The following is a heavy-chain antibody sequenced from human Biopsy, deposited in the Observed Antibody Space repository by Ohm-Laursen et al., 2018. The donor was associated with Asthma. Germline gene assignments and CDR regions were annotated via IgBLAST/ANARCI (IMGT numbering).Heavy chain of an antibody. Sequence: GASVKVSCKVSGDSFSNYAINWVRQAPGQGLEWMGRIIPIFGPTNYAQKFQGRVTISADDSTSTAYMELSSLSSEDTALYYCARGPEYVRSSGALDYWGQGTLVTVSS. D-gene: IGHD2-2*01. CDR3: ARGPEYVRSSGALDY. J-gene: IGHJ4*02. CDR1: GDSFSNYA. CDR2: IIPIFGPT. V-gene: IGHV1-69*13.